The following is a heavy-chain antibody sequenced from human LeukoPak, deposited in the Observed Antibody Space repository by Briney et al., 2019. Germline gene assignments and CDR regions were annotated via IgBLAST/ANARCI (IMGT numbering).Heavy chain of an antibody. CDR3: ARGNDY. J-gene: IGHJ4*02. Sequence: ASETLSLTCTVSGVSINFSYWSWIRQPPGKGLEWIGFIYYGGSINYNPSLKGRVTISIDSSKTQVSLKLSSVTAADTAVYYCARGNDYWGQGTLVTVSS. V-gene: IGHV4-59*08. CDR1: GVSINFSY. CDR2: IYYGGSI.